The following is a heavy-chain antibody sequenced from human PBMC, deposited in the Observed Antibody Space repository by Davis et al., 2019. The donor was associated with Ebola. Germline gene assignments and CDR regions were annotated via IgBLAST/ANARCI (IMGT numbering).Heavy chain of an antibody. V-gene: IGHV4-59*12. J-gene: IGHJ3*02. CDR3: ARNSGVDAFDI. D-gene: IGHD2-15*01. CDR1: GGSISSYY. Sequence: PSETLSLTCTVSGGSISSYYWSWIRQPPGKGLEWIGYVHYSGSTNYNPSLKSRVTISVDRSKNQFSLKLSSVTAADTAVYYCARNSGVDAFDIWGQGTMVTVSS. CDR2: VHYSGST.